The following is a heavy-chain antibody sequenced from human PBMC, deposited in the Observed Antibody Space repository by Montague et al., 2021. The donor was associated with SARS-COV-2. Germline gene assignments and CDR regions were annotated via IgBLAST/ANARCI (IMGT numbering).Heavy chain of an antibody. CDR1: GGSFSGYC. CDR2: INHSGST. Sequence: SETLSLTCAVSGGSFSGYCWSWIRQPPGKGQEWIGEINHSGSTNYNPSLTSRVTMSVDTSKNKFSLTLSSGTAADTAVYYCARDRYSSSWYGQEYYFDYWGQGTLVTVSS. D-gene: IGHD6-13*01. J-gene: IGHJ4*02. V-gene: IGHV4-34*01. CDR3: ARDRYSSSWYGQEYYFDY.